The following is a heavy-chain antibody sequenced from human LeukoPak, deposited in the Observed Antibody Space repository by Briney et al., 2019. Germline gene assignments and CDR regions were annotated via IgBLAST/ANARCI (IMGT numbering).Heavy chain of an antibody. V-gene: IGHV3-48*03. Sequence: PGGSLRLSCAASGFTFSSYEMHWVRQAPGKGLEWVSYISSSGSTIYYADSVKGRFTISRDNAKNSLYLQMSSLRVEDTGIFYCVRGGWLDDWGQGTLVTVSS. CDR2: ISSSGSTI. D-gene: IGHD2-15*01. CDR3: VRGGWLDD. CDR1: GFTFSSYE. J-gene: IGHJ4*02.